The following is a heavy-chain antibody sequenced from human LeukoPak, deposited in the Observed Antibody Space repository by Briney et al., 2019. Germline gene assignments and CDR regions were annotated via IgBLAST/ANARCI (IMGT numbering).Heavy chain of an antibody. CDR3: ARGWIQLWIDY. Sequence: SETLSLTCDVYGGSFSGYYWSWIRQPPGKGLEWIGEINHSGSTNYNPSLKSRVTISVDTSKNQFSLKLSSVTAADTAVYYCARGWIQLWIDYWGQGTLVTVSS. V-gene: IGHV4-34*01. D-gene: IGHD5-18*01. CDR2: INHSGST. J-gene: IGHJ4*02. CDR1: GGSFSGYY.